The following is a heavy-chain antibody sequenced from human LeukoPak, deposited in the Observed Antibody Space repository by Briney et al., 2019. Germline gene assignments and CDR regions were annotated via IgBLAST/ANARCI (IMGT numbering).Heavy chain of an antibody. V-gene: IGHV3-7*04. CDR2: IHPEGNEK. Sequence: TGGSLRLSCAVSGVSFTNFWMSWVRQAPGRGLEWVANIHPEGNEKYHVESVKGRFTISRDNTKNLLFLQMNGLRVEDTAVYYCARGDAFSGDHWGQGTLVTVSS. J-gene: IGHJ4*02. CDR3: ARGDAFSGDH. CDR1: GVSFTNFW.